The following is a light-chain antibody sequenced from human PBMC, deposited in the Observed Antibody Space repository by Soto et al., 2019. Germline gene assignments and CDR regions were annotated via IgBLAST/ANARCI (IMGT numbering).Light chain of an antibody. CDR3: QQYGRSPST. Sequence: EIVMTQSPGTLSLSPVERATLSCRSSQSVISNYLAWNQQKPCQAPSCIIYGSSSRAACIPDIFSGSGSGTKFTLTNSILETEDFAEYYCQQYGRSPSTFGPRTKVDIK. CDR1: QSVISNY. V-gene: IGKV3-20*01. CDR2: GSS. J-gene: IGKJ1*01.